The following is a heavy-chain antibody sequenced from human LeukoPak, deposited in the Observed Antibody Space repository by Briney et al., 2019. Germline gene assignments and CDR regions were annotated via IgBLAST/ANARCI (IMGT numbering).Heavy chain of an antibody. Sequence: GGSLRLSCVASGFTFGSYAMSWVRQAPGKGLDWVSAISGSADSTSYADSVEGRFTVSRDNSKNTLFLQMNSLRADDTAIYYCAKHFATIAGKAFFDYWGQGTLVTVSS. CDR1: GFTFGSYA. J-gene: IGHJ4*02. D-gene: IGHD5-12*01. V-gene: IGHV3-23*01. CDR2: ISGSADST. CDR3: AKHFATIAGKAFFDY.